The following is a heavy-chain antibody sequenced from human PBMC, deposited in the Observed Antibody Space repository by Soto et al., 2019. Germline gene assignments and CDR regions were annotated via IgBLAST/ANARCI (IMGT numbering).Heavy chain of an antibody. D-gene: IGHD1-26*01. CDR3: TRAAIKGELLDY. CDR1: GFTFSSYA. CDR2: ISYDGSNK. J-gene: IGHJ4*02. Sequence: PGGSLRLSCAASGFTFSSYAMHWVRQAPGKGLEWVAVISYDGSNKYYGDSVKGRFTISRDNSKNTLNLQMNSLRVEDTAVYYCTRAAIKGELLDYWGQGTQVTVSS. V-gene: IGHV3-30*04.